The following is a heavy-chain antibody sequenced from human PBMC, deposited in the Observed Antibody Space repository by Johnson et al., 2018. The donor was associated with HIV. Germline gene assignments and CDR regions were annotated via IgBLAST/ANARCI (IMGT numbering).Heavy chain of an antibody. CDR2: TRNKANSYTT. CDR1: GFTFSDHY. Sequence: MQLVESGGGLVQPGRSLRVSCAASGFTFSDHYMDWVRQAPGKGLEWVGRTRNKANSYTTEYAASVKGRFTISRDDSKNSLYLQINSLKTEDTAVYYCVRQYELYGYAFDLWGQGTVVTVSS. J-gene: IGHJ3*01. V-gene: IGHV3-72*01. CDR3: VRQYELYGYAFDL. D-gene: IGHD5-18*01.